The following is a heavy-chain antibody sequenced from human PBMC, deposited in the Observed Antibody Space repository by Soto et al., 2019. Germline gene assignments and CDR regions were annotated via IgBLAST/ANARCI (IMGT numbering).Heavy chain of an antibody. V-gene: IGHV4-39*07. J-gene: IGHJ6*02. CDR3: ARDRPGTFGVERGVYYYGMDV. Sequence: PSETLSLTCSVSGDSMSSGTYHWDWIRQPPGKGLEWIGTIYYSGTTHYNPSLKSRVTISVDTSKSLFSLKLTSVTAADTAVYYCARDRPGTFGVERGVYYYGMDVWGQGTTVTVSS. D-gene: IGHD3-3*01. CDR1: GDSMSSGTYH. CDR2: IYYSGTT.